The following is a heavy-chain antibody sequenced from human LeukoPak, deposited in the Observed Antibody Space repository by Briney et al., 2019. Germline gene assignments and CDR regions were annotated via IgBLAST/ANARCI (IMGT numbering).Heavy chain of an antibody. CDR2: ISSDGREE. CDR1: GFTLNKYA. J-gene: IGHJ4*02. V-gene: IGHV3-30*04. D-gene: IGHD6-6*01. CDR3: ARDGQLDF. Sequence: PGGSLRLSCAASGFTLNKYAMHWVRQAPGQGLESVAVISSDGREELYPDSVKGRFTISRDTSKNTLYLQMNTLRVEDTAVYYCARDGQLDFWGQGTLVTVSS.